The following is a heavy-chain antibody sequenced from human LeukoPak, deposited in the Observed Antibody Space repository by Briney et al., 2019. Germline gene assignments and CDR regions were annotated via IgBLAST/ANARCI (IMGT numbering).Heavy chain of an antibody. CDR2: VYYSGST. D-gene: IGHD2-2*01. CDR3: ASEHRGGSSTSFDP. CDR1: GGSISSSRYY. Sequence: SETLSLTCTVSGGSISSSRYYWGWIRQPPGKGLEWVGSVYYSGSTYYNPSLKSRFTITVDTSKNQFSLKLSSVTAADTAVYYCASEHRGGSSTSFDPWGQGTLVTVSS. V-gene: IGHV4-39*07. J-gene: IGHJ5*02.